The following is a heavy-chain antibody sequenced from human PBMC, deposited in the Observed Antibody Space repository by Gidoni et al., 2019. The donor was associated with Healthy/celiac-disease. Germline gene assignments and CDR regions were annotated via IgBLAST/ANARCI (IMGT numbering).Heavy chain of an antibody. CDR3: ARARYSYALDY. V-gene: IGHV4-34*01. Sequence: QVQLQQWGAGLLKPSETLSLTCAVYGGSFSGYYWSWIRQPPGKGLEWIGESNHSGSTNYNPSLKSRVTISVDTSKNQFSLKLSSVTAADTAVYYCARARYSYALDYWGQGTLVTVSS. D-gene: IGHD5-18*01. CDR2: SNHSGST. CDR1: GGSFSGYY. J-gene: IGHJ4*02.